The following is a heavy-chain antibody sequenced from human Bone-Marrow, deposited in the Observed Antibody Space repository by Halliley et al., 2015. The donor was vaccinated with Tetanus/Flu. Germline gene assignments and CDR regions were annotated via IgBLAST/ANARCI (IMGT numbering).Heavy chain of an antibody. V-gene: IGHV1-8*01. CDR3: ARNFDTSGYHFYYYGLDV. Sequence: QLVQSGAEVKKPGASVKVSCKASGYTFTSYDINWVRQATGQGLEWMGWMNPNSGNTGYAQKFQGRVTMTRNTSKTTAYMELSSLRSEDTAVYYCARNFDTSGYHFYYYGLDVWGQGTTVTV. CDR1: GYTFTSYD. CDR2: MNPNSGNT. J-gene: IGHJ6*02. D-gene: IGHD3-22*01.